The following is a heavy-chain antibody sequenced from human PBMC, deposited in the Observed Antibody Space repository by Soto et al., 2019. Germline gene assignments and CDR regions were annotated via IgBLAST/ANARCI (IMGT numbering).Heavy chain of an antibody. J-gene: IGHJ4*02. CDR3: AKDYNNYWSGYYAH. V-gene: IGHV3-9*01. D-gene: IGHD3-3*01. CDR1: GFTFNDHA. Sequence: PWGSLRLSCAASGFTFNDHAMHWFRQAPGKGLEWVSSISWDSGIREYADSVKGRFTISRDNAKNSLYLEMNSLRAEDTALYYCAKDYNNYWSGYYAHWGQGTPVTVSS. CDR2: ISWDSGIR.